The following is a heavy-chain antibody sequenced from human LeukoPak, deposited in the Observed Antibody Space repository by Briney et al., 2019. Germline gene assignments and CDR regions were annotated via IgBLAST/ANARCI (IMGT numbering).Heavy chain of an antibody. CDR2: ISGSGGST. J-gene: IGHJ5*02. D-gene: IGHD3-10*01. Sequence: GGSLRLSCAASGFTFSSYAMSWVRQAPGKGLEWVSAISGSGGSTYYADSVKGRFTISRDNSKNTLYLQMNSLRAEDTAVYYCAKERQLLWFGELLTDNWLDPWGQGTLVTVSS. CDR1: GFTFSSYA. CDR3: AKERQLLWFGELLTDNWLDP. V-gene: IGHV3-23*01.